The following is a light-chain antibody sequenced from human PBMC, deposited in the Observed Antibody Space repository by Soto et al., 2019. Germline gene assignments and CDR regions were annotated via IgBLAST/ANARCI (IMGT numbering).Light chain of an antibody. CDR3: LHHNGYPPV. V-gene: IGKV1-17*01. Sequence: DIQMTQSPSSLSASVGDTVTITCRASQHITNDCAWYQQKAGRAPKCLNLLASRLQTGVPSRFSGSGSGAEFTLTISSLQPEDFATYYCLHHNGYPPVFGRRTKVEIK. CDR1: QHITND. J-gene: IGKJ2*01. CDR2: LAS.